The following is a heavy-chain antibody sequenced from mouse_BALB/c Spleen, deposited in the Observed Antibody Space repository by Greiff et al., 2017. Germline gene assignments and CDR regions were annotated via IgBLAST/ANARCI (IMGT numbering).Heavy chain of an antibody. Sequence: VQLQQSGAELAKPGASVKMSCKASGYTFTSYWMHWVKQRPGQGLEWIGYINPSTGYTEYNQKFKDKATLTADKSSSTAYMQLSSLTSEDSAVYYCAIYYDTTWFAYWGQGTLVTVSA. CDR2: INPSTGYT. CDR1: GYTFTSYW. V-gene: IGHV1-7*01. D-gene: IGHD2-4*01. CDR3: AIYYDTTWFAY. J-gene: IGHJ3*01.